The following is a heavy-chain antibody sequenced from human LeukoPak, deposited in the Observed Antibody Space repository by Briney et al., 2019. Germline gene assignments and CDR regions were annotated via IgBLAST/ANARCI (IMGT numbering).Heavy chain of an antibody. CDR3: AGDSSNWNIDY. V-gene: IGHV3-21*01. CDR1: VFTFSSYS. J-gene: IGHJ4*02. Sequence: GGSLRLSCAASVFTFSSYSMNWVRQAPGKVLDWVSSISSSSSYIYYADSVKGRFTISRDNAKNSLYLQMNSLRVEDTAVYYCAGDSSNWNIDYWGQGTPVTVSS. CDR2: ISSSSSYI. D-gene: IGHD6-13*01.